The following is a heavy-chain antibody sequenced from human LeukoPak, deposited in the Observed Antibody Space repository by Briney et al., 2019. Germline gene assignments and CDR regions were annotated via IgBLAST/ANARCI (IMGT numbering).Heavy chain of an antibody. CDR2: ISWNSGSM. CDR3: ARVNSGYYGSGSYWQKFDY. J-gene: IGHJ4*02. V-gene: IGHV3-9*01. CDR1: GFSFDDYA. Sequence: PGGSLRLSCAASGFSFDDYAMHWVRQAPGKGLEWVAGISWNSGSMDYVDSVKGRFTISRDKAKNTLYLQMNSLRAEDTAVYYCARVNSGYYGSGSYWQKFDYWGQGTRVTVSS. D-gene: IGHD3-10*01.